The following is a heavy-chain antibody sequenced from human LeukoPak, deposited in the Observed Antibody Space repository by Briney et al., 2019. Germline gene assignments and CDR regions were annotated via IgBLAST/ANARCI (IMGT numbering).Heavy chain of an antibody. CDR3: AKEGYVYNGDDDYGDRYFDY. CDR1: GFNFSIYG. J-gene: IGHJ4*02. Sequence: GGSLRLSCAASGFNFSIYGMHWVRQAPGKGLEWVAVISYDGSNKYYADSVKGRFTISRDNSKNTLYLQMNSLRAEDTAVYYCAKEGYVYNGDDDYGDRYFDYWGQGTLVTVSS. CDR2: ISYDGSNK. V-gene: IGHV3-30*18. D-gene: IGHD4-17*01.